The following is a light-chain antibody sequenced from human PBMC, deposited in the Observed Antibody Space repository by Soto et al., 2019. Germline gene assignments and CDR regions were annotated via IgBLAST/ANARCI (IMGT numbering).Light chain of an antibody. J-gene: IGKJ5*01. CDR3: LQHNNFPLT. Sequence: EIVMTQSPATLSLSPGQRATLSCRASQSVSSKLAWYQQRPGQAPRLLIYSASTRATGIPARFSGSGSGTEFTLTISSLQSEDFAVYYCLQHNNFPLTFGQGTRLEAK. CDR2: SAS. V-gene: IGKV3-15*01. CDR1: QSVSSK.